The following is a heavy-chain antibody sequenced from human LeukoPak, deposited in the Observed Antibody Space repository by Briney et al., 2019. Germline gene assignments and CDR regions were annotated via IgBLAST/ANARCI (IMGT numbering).Heavy chain of an antibody. J-gene: IGHJ4*02. D-gene: IGHD3-10*01. CDR1: GGSMSSSSYY. Sequence: SEILSLTCTVSGGSMSSSSYYWSWIRQPPGKGLEWIGYIYYSGSTNYNPSLKSRVTISVDTSKNQFSLKLSSVTAADTAVYYCARDGPNYGLDYWGQGTLVTVSS. CDR3: ARDGPNYGLDY. V-gene: IGHV4-61*01. CDR2: IYYSGST.